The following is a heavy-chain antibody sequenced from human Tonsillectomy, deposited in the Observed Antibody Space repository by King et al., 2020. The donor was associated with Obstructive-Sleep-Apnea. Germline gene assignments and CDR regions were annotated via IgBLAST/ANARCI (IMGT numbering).Heavy chain of an antibody. D-gene: IGHD1-26*01. J-gene: IGHJ4*02. CDR1: GYTFTSYY. CDR2: INPSGGST. CDR3: ARADRRLWSWYFDY. Sequence: QLVQSGAEVKKPGASVKVSCKASGYTFTSYYMHWVRQSPGQGLEWRGIINPSGGSTSYAQKFQGRVTMTRDTSTSTVYMELSSLRFEDTAVYYCARADRRLWSWYFDYWGQGTLVTVSS. V-gene: IGHV1-46*03.